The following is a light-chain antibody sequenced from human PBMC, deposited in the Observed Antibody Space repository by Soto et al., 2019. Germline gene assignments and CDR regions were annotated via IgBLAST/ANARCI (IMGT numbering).Light chain of an antibody. CDR2: AAF. Sequence: DIQMTQSPSSVSASVGDRVTISCRASEDINSRLAWYQQKPGNAPKLLIYAAFILQSGVPARFRGYGSGTDFTLSISSLQQEHFATYYCQQPDSFPLNFGQGTRLEIK. V-gene: IGKV1-12*01. CDR3: QQPDSFPLN. J-gene: IGKJ5*01. CDR1: EDINSR.